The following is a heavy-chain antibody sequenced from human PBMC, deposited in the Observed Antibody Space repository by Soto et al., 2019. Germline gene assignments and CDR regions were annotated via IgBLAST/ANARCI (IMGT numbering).Heavy chain of an antibody. V-gene: IGHV3-30-3*01. Sequence: PGGSLRRSCAASGFTFSSYAMHWVRQAPGKGLEWVAVISYDGSSKYYADSVKGRFTSSRDNSKNTLYLQMNSLRAEDTAVYYFARSYSRSSLYNSGIDGLGQGTTVTVSS. CDR3: ARSYSRSSLYNSGIDG. CDR2: ISYDGSSK. CDR1: GFTFSSYA. J-gene: IGHJ6*01. D-gene: IGHD6-6*01.